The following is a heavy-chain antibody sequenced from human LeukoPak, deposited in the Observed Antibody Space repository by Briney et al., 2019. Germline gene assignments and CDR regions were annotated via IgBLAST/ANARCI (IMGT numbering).Heavy chain of an antibody. CDR3: ATEFRDTAMVNCFDP. CDR2: FDPEDGET. D-gene: IGHD5-18*01. J-gene: IGHJ5*02. V-gene: IGHV1-24*01. CDR1: GYTLTELS. Sequence: ASVKVSCKVSGYTLTELSMHWVRQAPGKGLEWMGGFDPEDGETIYAQKFQGRVTMTEDTSTDTAYMELSSLRSEDTAVYYCATEFRDTAMVNCFDPWGQGTLVTVSS.